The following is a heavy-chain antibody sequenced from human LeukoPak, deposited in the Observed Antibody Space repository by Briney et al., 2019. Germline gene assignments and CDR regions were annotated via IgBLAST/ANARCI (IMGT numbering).Heavy chain of an antibody. CDR2: IIPIFGTA. CDR3: ARDVVEWEPNNWFDP. D-gene: IGHD1-26*01. J-gene: IGHJ5*02. V-gene: IGHV1-69*13. Sequence: EASVKVSCKASGGTFSSYAISWVRQAPGQGLEWMGGIIPIFGTANYAQKFQGRVTITADGSTSTAYMELSSLRSEDTAVYYCARDVVEWEPNNWFDPWGQGTLVTVSS. CDR1: GGTFSSYA.